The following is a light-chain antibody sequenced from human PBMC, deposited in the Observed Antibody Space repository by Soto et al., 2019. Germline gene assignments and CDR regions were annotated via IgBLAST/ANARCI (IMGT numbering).Light chain of an antibody. CDR1: QSISSD. J-gene: IGKJ1*01. CDR2: GAS. CDR3: QQYNKWPSWT. Sequence: EIVMTQSPATLSVSPGERATLSCRASQSISSDVAWYQQKPGQAPRLLIYGASTTATGIPARFSGSGSGTEFTLTIGSLQSEDFAVYNCQQYNKWPSWTFGQGTKV. V-gene: IGKV3-15*01.